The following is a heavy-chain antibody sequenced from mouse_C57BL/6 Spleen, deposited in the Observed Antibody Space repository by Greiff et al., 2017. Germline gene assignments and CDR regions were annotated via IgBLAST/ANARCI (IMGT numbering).Heavy chain of an antibody. V-gene: IGHV3-6*01. CDR3: ARLDWYFDV. CDR1: GYSITTGYY. Sequence: ESGPGLVKPSQSLSLTCSVTGYSITTGYYWNWIRQLPGNKLEWMGYISYDGSNNYNPSLKNRISITRDTSKNQFFLKLNSVTTEDTARDYCARLDWYFDVWGTGTTVTVSS. J-gene: IGHJ1*03. CDR2: ISYDGSN.